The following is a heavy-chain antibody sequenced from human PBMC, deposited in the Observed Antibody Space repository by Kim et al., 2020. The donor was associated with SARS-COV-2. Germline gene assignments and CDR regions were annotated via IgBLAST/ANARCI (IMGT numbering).Heavy chain of an antibody. J-gene: IGHJ4*02. CDR2: IYYSGST. D-gene: IGHD3-10*01. Sequence: SETLSLTCTVSGGSISSYYWSWIRQPPGKGLEWIGYIYYSGSTNYNPSLKSRVTISVDTSKNQFSLKLSSVTAADTAVYYCARDYKGNRGGFDYWGQGTLVTVSS. CDR1: GGSISSYY. CDR3: ARDYKGNRGGFDY. V-gene: IGHV4-59*01.